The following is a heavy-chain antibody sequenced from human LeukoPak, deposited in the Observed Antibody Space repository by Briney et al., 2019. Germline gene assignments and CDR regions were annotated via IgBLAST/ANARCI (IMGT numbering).Heavy chain of an antibody. CDR2: INPSGGST. J-gene: IGHJ6*02. Sequence: ASVKVSCKASGYTFTSYYMHWVRQAPGQGLEWMGIINPSGGSTSYAQKFQGRVTMTRDTSTSTVYMELSSLRSEDTAVYYCAKGSITMVRGPGWYYYGMDVWGQGTTVTVSS. D-gene: IGHD3-10*01. V-gene: IGHV1-46*01. CDR1: GYTFTSYY. CDR3: AKGSITMVRGPGWYYYGMDV.